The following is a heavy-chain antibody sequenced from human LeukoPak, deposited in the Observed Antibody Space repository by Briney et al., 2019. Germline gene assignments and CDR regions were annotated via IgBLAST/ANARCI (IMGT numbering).Heavy chain of an antibody. D-gene: IGHD2-15*01. CDR2: IYPGDSDT. J-gene: IGHJ4*02. Sequence: GESLKISCKGSGYSFTSYWIGWVRQMPGKGLEWMGIIYPGDSDTRYSPSFQGQVTISADKSISTAYLQWSSLKASDTTMYYCARHFQELGYCSGGSCNYVDYWGQGTLVTVSS. CDR3: ARHFQELGYCSGGSCNYVDY. CDR1: GYSFTSYW. V-gene: IGHV5-51*01.